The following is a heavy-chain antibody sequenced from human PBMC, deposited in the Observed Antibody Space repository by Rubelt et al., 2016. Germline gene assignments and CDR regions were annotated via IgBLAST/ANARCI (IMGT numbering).Heavy chain of an antibody. CDR1: GFTFSSYW. CDR2: IKQDESEK. CDR3: AREIAAAGSYYFDY. D-gene: IGHD6-13*01. J-gene: IGHJ4*02. Sequence: EVQLVESGGGLVKPGGSLRLSCAASGFTFSSYWMSWVRQAPGKGLEWVANIKQDESEKYFVDSVKGRFTISRDNAKNSLYLQMNSLRAEDTAVYYCAREIAAAGSYYFDYWGQGTLVTVSS. V-gene: IGHV3-7*01.